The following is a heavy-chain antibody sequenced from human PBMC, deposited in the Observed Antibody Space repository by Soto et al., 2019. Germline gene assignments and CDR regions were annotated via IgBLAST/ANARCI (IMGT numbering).Heavy chain of an antibody. V-gene: IGHV4-34*01. CDR1: GGSFNGYY. CDR3: ARGRKQLLAYYDYYGMDV. D-gene: IGHD5-18*01. J-gene: IGHJ6*02. CDR2: INHSGNT. Sequence: PSETLSLTCAVYGGSFNGYYWSWIRQPPGKGLEWIGEINHSGNTNYNPSLKSRVTISVDMSKNQFSLKLSSVTAADTAVYYCARGRKQLLAYYDYYGMDVWGQGPTVTVSS.